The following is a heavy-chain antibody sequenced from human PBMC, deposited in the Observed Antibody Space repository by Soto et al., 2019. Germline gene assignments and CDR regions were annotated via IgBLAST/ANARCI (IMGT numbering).Heavy chain of an antibody. Sequence: TGGSLRLSCAASGFTFSSYAMSWVRQAPGKGLEWVSAISGSGGSTYYADSVKGRFTISRDNSKNTLYLQMNSLRAEDTAVYYCARDRGLLHYDSSGYLLYWGQGTLVTVSS. V-gene: IGHV3-23*01. J-gene: IGHJ4*02. CDR2: ISGSGGST. CDR3: ARDRGLLHYDSSGYLLY. CDR1: GFTFSSYA. D-gene: IGHD3-22*01.